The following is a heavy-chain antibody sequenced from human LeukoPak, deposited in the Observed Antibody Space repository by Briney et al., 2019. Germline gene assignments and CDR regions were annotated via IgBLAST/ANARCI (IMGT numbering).Heavy chain of an antibody. Sequence: SETLSLTCTVSGGSISSGDYYWSWIRQPPGKGLEWIGYVYYSGSTYYNPSLKSRVTISVDTSKNQFSLKLSSVTAADTAVYYCARDGIAAAGTINDYWGQGTLVTVSS. J-gene: IGHJ4*02. CDR1: GGSISSGDYY. CDR3: ARDGIAAAGTINDY. D-gene: IGHD6-13*01. CDR2: VYYSGST. V-gene: IGHV4-30-4*01.